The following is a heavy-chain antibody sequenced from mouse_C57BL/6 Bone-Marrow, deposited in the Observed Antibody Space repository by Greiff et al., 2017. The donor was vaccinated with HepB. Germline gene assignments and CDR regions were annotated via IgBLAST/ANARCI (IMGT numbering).Heavy chain of an antibody. CDR2: IHPNSGST. CDR3: ARDGYRYCFDY. CDR1: GYTFTSYW. Sequence: QVQLQQPGAELVKPGASVKLSCKASGYTFTSYWMHWVKQRPGQGLEWIGMIHPNSGSTNYNEKFKSKATLTVDKSSSTAYMQLSSLTSEDSAVYYWARDGYRYCFDYWGQGTTLTVSS. J-gene: IGHJ2*01. V-gene: IGHV1-64*01. D-gene: IGHD2-3*01.